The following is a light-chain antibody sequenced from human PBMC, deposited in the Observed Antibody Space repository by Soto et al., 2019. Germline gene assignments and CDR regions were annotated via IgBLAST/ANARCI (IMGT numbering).Light chain of an antibody. CDR3: QSYDSSLSASV. Sequence: QAVVTQPPSVSGAPGQRVTISCTGSSSNIGAGYDVHWYQQVTGTAPKLLIYVNNNRPSGVPDRFSGSKSGTSASLAITGLQAEDEADYYCQSYDSSLSASVFGGGTKVTVL. CDR1: SSNIGAGYD. V-gene: IGLV1-40*01. J-gene: IGLJ3*02. CDR2: VNN.